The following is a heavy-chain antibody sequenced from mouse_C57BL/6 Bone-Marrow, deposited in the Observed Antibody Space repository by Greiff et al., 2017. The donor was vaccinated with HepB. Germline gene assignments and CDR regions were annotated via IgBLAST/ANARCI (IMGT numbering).Heavy chain of an antibody. CDR1: GFNIKDDY. Sequence: EVHLVESGAELVRPGASVKLSCTASGFNIKDDYMHWVKQRPEQGLEWIGWIDPENGDTEYASKFQGKATITADTSSNTAYLQLSSLTSEDTAVYYCTTSWDWYFDVWGTGTTVTVSS. D-gene: IGHD4-1*01. V-gene: IGHV14-4*01. CDR2: IDPENGDT. CDR3: TTSWDWYFDV. J-gene: IGHJ1*03.